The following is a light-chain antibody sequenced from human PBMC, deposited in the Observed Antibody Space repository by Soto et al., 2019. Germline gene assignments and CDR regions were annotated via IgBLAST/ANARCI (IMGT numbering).Light chain of an antibody. J-gene: IGKJ4*01. V-gene: IGKV3-11*01. CDR2: DTS. CDR3: QQRFKWPLT. CDR1: QSVHTF. Sequence: ESVLTQSPGTMYLSPGGRVTPSCRASQSVHTFLAWYQQKPGQSPRLLISDTSHRATGIPARFSGSGSGTDFTLTISTLEPEDFAVYYCQQRFKWPLTFGGGTRVEIK.